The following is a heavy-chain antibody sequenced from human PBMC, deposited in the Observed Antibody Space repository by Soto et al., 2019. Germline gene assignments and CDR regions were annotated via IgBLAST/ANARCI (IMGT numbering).Heavy chain of an antibody. V-gene: IGHV3-33*01. Sequence: QVQLVESGGGVVQPGRSLRLSCAASGFTFSSYGMHWVRQAPGKGLEWVAVIWYDGSNKYYADSVKGRFTISRDNSKNTLYLEMNSLRAEDTAVYYCARDLSSGWYLDYWGQGTLVTFSS. CDR2: IWYDGSNK. CDR1: GFTFSSYG. D-gene: IGHD6-19*01. J-gene: IGHJ4*02. CDR3: ARDLSSGWYLDY.